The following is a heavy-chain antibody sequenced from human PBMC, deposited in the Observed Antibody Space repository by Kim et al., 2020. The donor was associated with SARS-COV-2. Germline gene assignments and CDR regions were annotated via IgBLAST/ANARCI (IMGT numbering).Heavy chain of an antibody. CDR2: IYYTGST. Sequence: SETLSLTCTVSGASIRISSYFWGWVRQPPGKGLEWIGSIYYTGSTYVTPSLKSRVSMSLDVSKNEFSLKLTAMTAPDTAIYFCARQRGGRVESGTGTFDFWGQGILVTVSS. V-gene: IGHV4-39*01. D-gene: IGHD1-1*01. CDR1: GASIRISSYF. J-gene: IGHJ4*02. CDR3: ARQRGGRVESGTGTFDF.